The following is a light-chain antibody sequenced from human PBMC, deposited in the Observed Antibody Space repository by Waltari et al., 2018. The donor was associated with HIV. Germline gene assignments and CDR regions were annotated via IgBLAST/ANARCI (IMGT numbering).Light chain of an antibody. J-gene: IGLJ2*01. Sequence: QSALTQPVSVSGSPGQSITISCTGTSSDVGGYNYVSWYQPHPGKAPKLMIYEVTNRPSGVANRCSGSKSGNTASLTRSGLQAEDEADYYCSSYTSSSTLVFGGGTKLTVL. CDR1: SSDVGGYNY. CDR2: EVT. CDR3: SSYTSSSTLV. V-gene: IGLV2-14*01.